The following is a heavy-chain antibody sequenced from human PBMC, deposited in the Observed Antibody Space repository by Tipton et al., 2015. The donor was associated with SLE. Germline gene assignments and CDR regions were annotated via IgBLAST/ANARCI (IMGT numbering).Heavy chain of an antibody. V-gene: IGHV4-61*02. CDR2: IFVSGTT. Sequence: TLSLTCTVSGDSMRSSMTTYSWSWIRQTAGKGPEWMGRIFVSGTTNYNPSLKSRVIISLDTSKNQFSLELSSVTAADTAVYYCAREEGSLLWFREPMGWFDPWGQGTLVTVSS. CDR3: AREEGSLLWFREPMGWFDP. CDR1: GDSMRSSMTTYS. D-gene: IGHD3-10*01. J-gene: IGHJ5*02.